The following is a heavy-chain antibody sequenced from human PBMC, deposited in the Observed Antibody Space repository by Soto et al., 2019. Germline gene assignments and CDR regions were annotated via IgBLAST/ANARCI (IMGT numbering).Heavy chain of an antibody. J-gene: IGHJ4*02. Sequence: SETLSLTCTVSGGSISSGGYYWSWIRQHPGTGLEWIGYIYYSGSTYYNPSLKSRVTISVDTSKNQFSLKLSSVTAADTAVYYCARTHSGDSYYYDISGFDYWGQGTLVTVSS. CDR1: GGSISSGGYY. D-gene: IGHD3-22*01. V-gene: IGHV4-31*03. CDR2: IYYSGST. CDR3: ARTHSGDSYYYDISGFDY.